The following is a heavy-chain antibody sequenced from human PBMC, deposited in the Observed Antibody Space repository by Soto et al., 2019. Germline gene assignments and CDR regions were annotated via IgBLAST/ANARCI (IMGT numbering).Heavy chain of an antibody. J-gene: IGHJ3*02. CDR1: GCSISNSSYY. D-gene: IGHD1-1*01. CDR2: IYYSGST. CDR3: ARHVQLEQHDAFDI. Sequence: SETLSLTSNNSGCSISNSSYYWCWIRQPPGKGLEWIGSIYYSGSTYYNPSLKIRVTISVDTSKNQFSLKLSSVTAADTAVYYCARHVQLEQHDAFDIWGQGTMVT. V-gene: IGHV4-39*01.